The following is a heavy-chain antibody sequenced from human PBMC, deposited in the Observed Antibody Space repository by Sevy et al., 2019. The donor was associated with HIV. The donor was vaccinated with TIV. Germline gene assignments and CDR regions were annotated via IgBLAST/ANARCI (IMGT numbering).Heavy chain of an antibody. CDR2: IYYSGST. D-gene: IGHD3-3*01. Sequence: SETLSLTCSVSGGSISSYYWTWIRQPPGKGLEWIANIYYSGSTNYNPSLKCRVTISADTSKNQFSLKLSSVTSADTAVYYCARDVRFMEENSWFDPWGQGTLVTVSS. CDR1: GGSISSYY. J-gene: IGHJ5*02. V-gene: IGHV4-59*13. CDR3: ARDVRFMEENSWFDP.